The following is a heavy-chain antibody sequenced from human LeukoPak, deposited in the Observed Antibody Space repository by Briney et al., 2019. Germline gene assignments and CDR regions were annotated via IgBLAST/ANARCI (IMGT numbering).Heavy chain of an antibody. V-gene: IGHV3-7*01. Sequence: GGSLRLSCVASGFSFSGYWMTWVRQAPGKGLEWVANINHDGSEKYYLDSVRGRFTISRDNAKNSLYLQMNSLRAEDTSVYYCARDTDDFQGLDIWGQGTRVTVSS. CDR3: ARDTDDFQGLDI. CDR1: GFSFSGYW. D-gene: IGHD3-3*01. CDR2: INHDGSEK. J-gene: IGHJ6*02.